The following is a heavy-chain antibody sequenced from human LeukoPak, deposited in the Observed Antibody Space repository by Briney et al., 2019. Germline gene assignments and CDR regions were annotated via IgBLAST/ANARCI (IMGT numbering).Heavy chain of an antibody. CDR1: AYTFTSYP. J-gene: IGHJ4*02. CDR3: ARGYDYGDYVGDSDY. D-gene: IGHD4-17*01. CDR2: ITTYNGNT. Sequence: ASVKVSCKASAYTFTSYPISWVRQAPGQGLEWMGWITTYNGNTNYAQKLQGRVTMTTDTSTSTAYMDLRGLRSDDTAVYYCARGYDYGDYVGDSDYWGQGTLVTVSS. V-gene: IGHV1-18*01.